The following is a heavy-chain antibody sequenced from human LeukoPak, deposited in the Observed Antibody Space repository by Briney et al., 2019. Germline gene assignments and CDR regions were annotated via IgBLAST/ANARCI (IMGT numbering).Heavy chain of an antibody. CDR3: ARSDKGAAGDFDY. J-gene: IGHJ4*02. CDR2: IYYSGST. CDR1: GGSISSYY. V-gene: IGHV4-59*01. D-gene: IGHD6-13*01. Sequence: SETLSLTCTVSGGSISSYYWSWIRQPPGKGLEWIGYIYYSGSTNYNPSLKSRVTISVDTSKNQFSLKLSSVTAADTAVYYCARSDKGAAGDFDYWGQGTLVTVSP.